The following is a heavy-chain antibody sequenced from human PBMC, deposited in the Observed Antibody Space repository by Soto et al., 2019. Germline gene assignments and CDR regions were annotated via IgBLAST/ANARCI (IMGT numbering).Heavy chain of an antibody. CDR3: AKSQRPQWLLTKYFDS. V-gene: IGHV4-59*01. CDR2: IYYSGNT. J-gene: IGHJ4*02. Sequence: SETLSLTCTVSGVSITSYYWSWIRQPPGKGLEWIGYIYYSGNTNYNPSLKSRVTISVGASKNQFSLKLSSVTAADTAVYYCAKSQRPQWLLTKYFDSWGQGALVTVSS. D-gene: IGHD5-12*01. CDR1: GVSITSYY.